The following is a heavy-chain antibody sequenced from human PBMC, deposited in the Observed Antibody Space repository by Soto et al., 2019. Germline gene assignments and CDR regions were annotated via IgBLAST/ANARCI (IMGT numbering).Heavy chain of an antibody. V-gene: IGHV1-69*13. CDR2: IIPIFGTA. J-gene: IGHJ4*02. CDR1: GGTFSSYA. Sequence: ASVKVSCKASGGTFSSYAISWVRQAPGQGLEWMGGIIPIFGTANYAQKFQGRVTITADESTSTAYMELSSLRSEDTAVYYCARAGGPVGATDYWGQGTLVTVSS. CDR3: ARAGGPVGATDY. D-gene: IGHD1-26*01.